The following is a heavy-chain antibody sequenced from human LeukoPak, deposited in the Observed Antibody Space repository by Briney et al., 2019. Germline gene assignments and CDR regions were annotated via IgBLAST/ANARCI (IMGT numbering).Heavy chain of an antibody. Sequence: GGSLRLSCAASGFTFSSYAMHWVRQAPGKGLEWVAVISYDGSNKYYADSVKGRFTISRDNSKNTLYLQMNSLRAEDTAVYYCARGLSSSGYYVLYYWGQGTLVTVSS. CDR1: GFTFSSYA. V-gene: IGHV3-30*04. D-gene: IGHD3-22*01. J-gene: IGHJ4*02. CDR2: ISYDGSNK. CDR3: ARGLSSSGYYVLYY.